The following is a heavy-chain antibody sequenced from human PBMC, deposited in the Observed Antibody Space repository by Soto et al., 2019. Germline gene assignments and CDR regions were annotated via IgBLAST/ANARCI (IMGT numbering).Heavy chain of an antibody. J-gene: IGHJ4*02. D-gene: IGHD3-9*01. CDR1: GFTFSSYA. Sequence: GGSLRLSCAASGFTFSSYAMSWVRQAPGKGLEWVSAISSSSSYIYYADSVKGRFTISRDNAKNSLYLQMNSLRAEDTAVYYCASSHYDILTGYLPPYYFDYWGQGTLVTVSS. V-gene: IGHV3-21*01. CDR2: ISSSSSYI. CDR3: ASSHYDILTGYLPPYYFDY.